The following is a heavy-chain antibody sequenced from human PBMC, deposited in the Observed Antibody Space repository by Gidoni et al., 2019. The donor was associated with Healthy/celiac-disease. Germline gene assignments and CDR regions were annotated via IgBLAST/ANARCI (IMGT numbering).Heavy chain of an antibody. CDR3: ARGYFDWLLKAHYYGMDV. D-gene: IGHD3-9*01. CDR2: INHSGST. V-gene: IGHV4-34*01. CDR1: GGSFSGYY. J-gene: IGHJ6*02. Sequence: QVQLQQWGAGLLKPSETLSLTCAVYGGSFSGYYWSWIRQPPGKGLEWIGEINHSGSTNYNPSLKSRVTISVDTSKNQFSLKLSSVTAADTAVYYCARGYFDWLLKAHYYGMDVWGQGTTVTVSS.